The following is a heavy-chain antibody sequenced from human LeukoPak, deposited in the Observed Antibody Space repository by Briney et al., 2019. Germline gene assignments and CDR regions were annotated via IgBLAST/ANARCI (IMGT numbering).Heavy chain of an antibody. V-gene: IGHV1-2*02. CDR3: GRNYYDSSGYYY. D-gene: IGHD3-22*01. J-gene: IGHJ4*02. Sequence: ASVKVSCKASGYTFTGYYMHWVRQAPGQGLEWMGWINPNSGGTNYAQKFQGRVTMTRDTSISTAYMELSRLRSDDTAVYYCGRNYYDSSGYYYGGQGTLVTVSS. CDR1: GYTFTGYY. CDR2: INPNSGGT.